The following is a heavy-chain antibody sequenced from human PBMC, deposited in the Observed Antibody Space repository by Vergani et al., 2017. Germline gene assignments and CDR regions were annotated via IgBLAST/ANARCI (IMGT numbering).Heavy chain of an antibody. V-gene: IGHV4-34*01. D-gene: IGHD6-13*01. Sequence: QVQLQQWGAGLLKPSETLSLTCAVHGGSFSGYYWSWIRQPPGKGLEWIGEINHSGSTYYNPSLKSRVTISVDTSQNHVSLRLSSVTAADTAVYYCARHIRGLYSSSSDFDYWGQGTLVTVSS. CDR3: ARHIRGLYSSSSDFDY. CDR1: GGSFSGYY. J-gene: IGHJ4*02. CDR2: INHSGST.